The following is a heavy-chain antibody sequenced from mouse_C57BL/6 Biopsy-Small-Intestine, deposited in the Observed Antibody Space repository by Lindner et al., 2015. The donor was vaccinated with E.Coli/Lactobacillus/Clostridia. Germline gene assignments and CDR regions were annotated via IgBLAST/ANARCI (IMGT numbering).Heavy chain of an antibody. J-gene: IGHJ3*01. CDR2: VNPYNDDT. Sequence: VQLQESGPELVKPGASVKMSCKASGYTFTNYVMHWVRQKPGQGLEWIGYVNPYNDDTKYNEKFKGKATLTSVKSSSTAYIQLNSLTSEDSAVYYCARRGELAWFAYWGQGTLVTVSA. CDR1: GYTFTNYV. CDR3: ARRGELAWFAY. V-gene: IGHV1-14*01.